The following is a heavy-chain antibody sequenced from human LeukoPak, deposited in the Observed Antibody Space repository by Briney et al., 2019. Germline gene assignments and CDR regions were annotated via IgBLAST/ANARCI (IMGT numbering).Heavy chain of an antibody. CDR1: GYTFTDYY. J-gene: IGHJ6*03. D-gene: IGHD4-11*01. CDR2: INPNSGGT. Sequence: ASVKVSCKASGYTFTDYYMHWVRQAPGQGLEWMGWINPNSGGTNYAQKFQGRVTMTRDTSISTAYMELSRLRSDDTAVYYCTSVTIDTANMDVWGKGTTVTVSS. V-gene: IGHV1-2*02. CDR3: TSVTIDTANMDV.